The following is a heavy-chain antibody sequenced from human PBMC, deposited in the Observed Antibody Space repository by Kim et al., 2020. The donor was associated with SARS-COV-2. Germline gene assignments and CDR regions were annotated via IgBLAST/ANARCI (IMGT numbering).Heavy chain of an antibody. J-gene: IGHJ5*02. CDR3: ARFGVRGGTWFDP. D-gene: IGHD3-10*01. Sequence: YNPSLKSRVKLPVDTAKNKVTLKLSAVTAADTAVYYCARFGVRGGTWFDPWGQGTLVTVSS. V-gene: IGHV4-39*01.